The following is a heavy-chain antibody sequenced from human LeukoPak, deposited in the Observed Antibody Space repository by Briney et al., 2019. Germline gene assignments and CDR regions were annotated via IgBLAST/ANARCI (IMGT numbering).Heavy chain of an antibody. J-gene: IGHJ4*02. CDR2: INSDGGST. CDR3: ARVNGP. V-gene: IGHV3-74*01. Sequence: GGSLCLSCAASGFAFSSYCWHGVPQAPGKGRVGFSRINSDGGSTSYAASVKGRLTISRDNAKNTLYLQMNSLRAEDTAVYYCARVNGPGGQGTLVTVSS. CDR1: GFAFSSYC.